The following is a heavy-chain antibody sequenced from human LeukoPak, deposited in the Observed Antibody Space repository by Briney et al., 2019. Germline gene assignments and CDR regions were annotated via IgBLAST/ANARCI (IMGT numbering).Heavy chain of an antibody. Sequence: GGSLRLSCAASGFTFSSYEMNWVRQAPGKGLEWVSYISSSGSTIYYADSVKGRFTISRDNAKNSLYLQMNSLRVEDTAVYYCAREDSIFSRAPPYYYMDVWGKGTTVTISS. CDR1: GFTFSSYE. CDR2: ISSSGSTI. J-gene: IGHJ6*03. V-gene: IGHV3-48*03. D-gene: IGHD6-13*01. CDR3: AREDSIFSRAPPYYYMDV.